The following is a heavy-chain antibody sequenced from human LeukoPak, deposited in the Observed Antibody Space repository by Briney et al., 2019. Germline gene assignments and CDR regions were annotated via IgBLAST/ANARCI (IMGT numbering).Heavy chain of an antibody. CDR2: IYYSGST. CDR1: GGSIGSYY. D-gene: IGHD2-2*01. Sequence: SETLSLTCTVSGGSIGSYYWSWIRQPPGKGLEWIGYIYYSGSTNYDPSLKSRVTISVDTSKNQFSLKLSSVTAADTAVYYCARDKYCSSTSCYVGTLDYYYGMDVWGQGTTVTVSS. CDR3: ARDKYCSSTSCYVGTLDYYYGMDV. J-gene: IGHJ6*02. V-gene: IGHV4-59*01.